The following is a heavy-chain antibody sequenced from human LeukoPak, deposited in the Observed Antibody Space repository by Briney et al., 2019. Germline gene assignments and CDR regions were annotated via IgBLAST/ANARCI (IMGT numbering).Heavy chain of an antibody. J-gene: IGHJ5*02. CDR2: INHSGRT. CDR1: GGTFSGYY. D-gene: IGHD6-13*01. CDR3: AREGGSSWNNWFDP. V-gene: IGHV4-34*01. Sequence: SETLSLTCAVCGGTFSGYYWNWIRQPPGKGLEWIGEINHSGRTNYNPSLKSRVTISVDRSKNQFSLKLSSVTAADTAVYYCAREGGSSWNNWFDPGGQGTLVTVSS.